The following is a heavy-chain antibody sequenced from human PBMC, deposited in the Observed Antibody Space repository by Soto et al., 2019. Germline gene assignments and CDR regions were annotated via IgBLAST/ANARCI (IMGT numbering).Heavy chain of an antibody. CDR3: ARDQGVVVTADNWFDP. CDR1: GGSITDYS. J-gene: IGHJ5*02. V-gene: IGHV4-4*07. CDR2: ISSSGST. Sequence: SETLSLTCTVSGGSITDYSWVWIRQPAGKGLEWIGRISSSGSTNYNPSLKGRITMSLDTSKNQFSLKLNSATATDTAVYFCARDQGVVVTADNWFDPWGQGILVTVSS. D-gene: IGHD2-21*02.